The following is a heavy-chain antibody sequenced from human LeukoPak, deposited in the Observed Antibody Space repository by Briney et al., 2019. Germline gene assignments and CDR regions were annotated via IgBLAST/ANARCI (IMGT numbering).Heavy chain of an antibody. J-gene: IGHJ4*02. CDR3: ARAQRGLAASRDDY. CDR1: GYTFTSYG. CDR2: ISAYNGNT. Sequence: ASVKVSCKASGYTFTSYGISWVRQAPGQGLEWMGWISAYNGNTNYAQKLQGRVTMTTGTSTSTAYMELRSLRSDDTAVYYCARAQRGLAASRDDYWGQGTLVTVSS. V-gene: IGHV1-18*01. D-gene: IGHD6-25*01.